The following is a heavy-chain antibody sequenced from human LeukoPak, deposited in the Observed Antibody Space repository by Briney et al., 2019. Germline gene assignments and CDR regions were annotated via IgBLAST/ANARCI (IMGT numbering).Heavy chain of an antibody. V-gene: IGHV4-34*01. CDR1: GGSFSGYY. CDR2: INHSGST. J-gene: IGHJ3*02. CDR3: ARVGRSGGASDI. Sequence: SETLSLTCAVYGGSFSGYYWSWIRQPPGKGLEWIGEINHSGSTNYNPSLKSRVTISVDTSKNQFSLKLSSVTAADTAVYYCARVGRSGGASDIWGQGTMVTVSS. D-gene: IGHD3-10*01.